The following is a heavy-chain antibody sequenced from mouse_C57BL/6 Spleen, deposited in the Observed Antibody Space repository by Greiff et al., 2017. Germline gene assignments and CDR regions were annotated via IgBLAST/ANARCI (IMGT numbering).Heavy chain of an antibody. V-gene: IGHV1-18*01. CDR2: INPNNGGT. CDR1: GYTFTDYN. Sequence: EVQLQQSGPELVKPGASVKIPCKASGYTFTDYNMDWVKQSHGKSLEWIGDINPNNGGTNYNQKFKGKATLTVDKSSSTAYMELRSLTSEDTAVYYCARRGTPVAMDYWGQGTSVTVSS. CDR3: ARRGTPVAMDY. D-gene: IGHD1-1*02. J-gene: IGHJ4*01.